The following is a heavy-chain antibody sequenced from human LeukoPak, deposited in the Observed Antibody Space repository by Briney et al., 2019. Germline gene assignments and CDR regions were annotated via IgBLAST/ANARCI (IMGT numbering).Heavy chain of an antibody. CDR3: ARASSSGWYAEVFFDY. J-gene: IGHJ4*02. V-gene: IGHV1-24*01. Sequence: GASVKVSCKVSGYTLTELSMHWVRQAPGKGLEWMGGFDPEDGETIYAQKFQGRVTMTEDTSTDTAYMELSSLRSEDTAVYYCARASSSGWYAEVFFDYWGQGTLVTVSS. CDR2: FDPEDGET. D-gene: IGHD6-19*01. CDR1: GYTLTELS.